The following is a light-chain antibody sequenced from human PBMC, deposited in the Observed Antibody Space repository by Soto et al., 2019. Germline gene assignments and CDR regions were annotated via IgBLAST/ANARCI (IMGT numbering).Light chain of an antibody. Sequence: VLKHAPSGFRSPRERVASPFFRRSPNIGGNIVNWYQQLPGTAPKLLIFGNDQRPSWVPDRFSGSKSGTSASLAISGLQSEDEANYYCAAWDDSLSGVVFGGGTKVTVL. V-gene: IGLV1-44*01. CDR3: AAWDDSLSGVV. J-gene: IGLJ2*01. CDR1: SPNIGGNI. CDR2: GND.